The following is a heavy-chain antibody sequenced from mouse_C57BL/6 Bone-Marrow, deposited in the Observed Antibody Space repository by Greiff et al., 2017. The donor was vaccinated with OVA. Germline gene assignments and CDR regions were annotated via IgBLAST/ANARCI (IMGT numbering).Heavy chain of an antibody. CDR3: ARSGLLRRGYYFDY. D-gene: IGHD1-2*01. Sequence: QVQLQQSGTELVKPGASVKLSCKASGYTFTSYWMHWVKQRPGQGLEWIGNINPSNGGTNYNEKFKSKATLTVDKSSSTAYMQLSSLTSEDSAVYYCARSGLLRRGYYFDYWGQGTTLTVSS. CDR1: GYTFTSYW. J-gene: IGHJ2*01. V-gene: IGHV1-53*01. CDR2: INPSNGGT.